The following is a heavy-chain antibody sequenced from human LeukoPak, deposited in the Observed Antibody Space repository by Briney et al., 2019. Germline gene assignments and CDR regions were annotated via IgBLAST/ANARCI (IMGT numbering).Heavy chain of an antibody. J-gene: IGHJ4*02. V-gene: IGHV3-15*07. CDR2: IRSKADGGTP. CDR1: GFTFSSYG. D-gene: IGHD2-15*01. CDR3: TTRSPARYCSDGACYSSADY. Sequence: PGRSLRLSCAASGFTFSSYGMHWVRQAPGKGLEWVGHIRSKADGGTPDYIAPVKGRFTISRDDSKDTLYLQMNSLNTEDTAMYYCTTRSPARYCSDGACYSSADYWGQGTLVTVSS.